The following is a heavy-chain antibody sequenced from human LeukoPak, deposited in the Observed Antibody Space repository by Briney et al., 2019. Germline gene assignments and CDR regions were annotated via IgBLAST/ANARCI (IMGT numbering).Heavy chain of an antibody. CDR2: ISTGGGNT. Sequence: PGGSLRLSCTASGFTFSSYTMSWVRQAPGKGLKWVSTISTGGGNTYYADSVQGRFTVSRDDSKNTLYLQMNSLRAEDTAVYYCATVNRIAAPTWGQGTLVTVSS. D-gene: IGHD1-14*01. CDR1: GFTFSSYT. J-gene: IGHJ5*02. CDR3: ATVNRIAAPT. V-gene: IGHV3-23*01.